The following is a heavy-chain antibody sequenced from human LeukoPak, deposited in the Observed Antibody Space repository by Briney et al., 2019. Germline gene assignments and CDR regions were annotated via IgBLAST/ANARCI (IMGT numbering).Heavy chain of an antibody. V-gene: IGHV4-39*01. J-gene: IGHJ3*02. CDR3: ARTVLRFLEWLEMAAFDI. CDR1: GGSISSSSYY. Sequence: SETLSLTCTVSGGSISSSSYYWGWIRQPPGKGLEWIGSIYYSGSTYYNPSLKSRVTISVDTSKNQFSLKLSSVTAADTAVYYCARTVLRFLEWLEMAAFDIWGQGTMVAVSS. D-gene: IGHD3-3*01. CDR2: IYYSGST.